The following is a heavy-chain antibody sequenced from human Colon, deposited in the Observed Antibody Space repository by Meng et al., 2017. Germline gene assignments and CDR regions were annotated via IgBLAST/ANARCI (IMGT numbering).Heavy chain of an antibody. V-gene: IGHV1-8*02. CDR1: GYTFSNYE. D-gene: IGHD1-26*01. J-gene: IGHJ4*02. Sequence: QVQLVQSGAEVKKPGASVRVFCETSGYTFSNYEVNWVRQASGHGLEWMGWMNPDSGKTGYAHKFQGRVTLTRDTSTGTAYMELTSLTPDDTAVYYCARGGAPPYYFDYWGQGTLVTVSS. CDR3: ARGGAPPYYFDY. CDR2: MNPDSGKT.